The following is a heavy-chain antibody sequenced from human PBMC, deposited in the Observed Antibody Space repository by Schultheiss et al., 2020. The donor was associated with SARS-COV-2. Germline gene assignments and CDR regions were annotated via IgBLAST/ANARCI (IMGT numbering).Heavy chain of an antibody. CDR1: GGSISSGGYY. V-gene: IGHV4-39*01. CDR3: ARQGQRGEDY. CDR2: ISYSGST. Sequence: SETLSLTCTVSGGSISSGGYYWSWIRQHPGKGLEWIGSISYSGSTYYNPSLKSRVTISVDTSNNQFSLKLNSVTAADTAVYYCARQGQRGEDYWGQGTLVTVSS. J-gene: IGHJ4*02.